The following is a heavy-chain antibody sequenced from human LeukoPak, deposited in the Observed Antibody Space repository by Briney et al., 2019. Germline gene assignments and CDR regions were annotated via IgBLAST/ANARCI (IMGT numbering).Heavy chain of an antibody. J-gene: IGHJ4*02. V-gene: IGHV1-18*04. Sequence: GASVKVSCKASGYTFTSYGISCVRQAPGQGLEWMGWISAYNGNTNYAQKLQGRVTMTTDTSTSTAYMELRSLRSDDTAVYYCARDWYCSSTSCYFLDYWGQGTLVTVSS. CDR3: ARDWYCSSTSCYFLDY. CDR1: GYTFTSYG. D-gene: IGHD2-2*01. CDR2: ISAYNGNT.